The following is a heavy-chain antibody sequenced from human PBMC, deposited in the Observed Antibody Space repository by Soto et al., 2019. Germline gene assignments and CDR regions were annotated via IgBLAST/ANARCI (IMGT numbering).Heavy chain of an antibody. CDR1: GGSISSISYY. CDR2: IYYSGST. CDR3: ARRLGYSYGGASYYYYYMDV. Sequence: SETLSLTCTVSGGSISSISYYWGWIRQPPGKGLEWIGSIYYSGSTYYNPSLKSRVTISVDTSKNQFSLKLSSVTAADTAVYYCARRLGYSYGGASYYYYYMDVWGKGTTVTVSS. J-gene: IGHJ6*03. D-gene: IGHD5-18*01. V-gene: IGHV4-39*01.